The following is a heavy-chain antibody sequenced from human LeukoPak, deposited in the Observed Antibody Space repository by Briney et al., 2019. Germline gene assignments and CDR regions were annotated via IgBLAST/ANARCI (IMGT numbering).Heavy chain of an antibody. CDR1: GYTFTGYY. V-gene: IGHV1-2*02. CDR3: ARGCVYYYDSSGYYEGFDY. Sequence: ASVKVSCKASGYTFTGYYMHWVRQAPGQGLEWMGWINPNSGGTNYAQKLQGRVTMTRDTSISTAYMELSRLRSDDTAVYYCARGCVYYYDSSGYYEGFDYWGQGTLVTVSS. CDR2: INPNSGGT. D-gene: IGHD3-22*01. J-gene: IGHJ4*02.